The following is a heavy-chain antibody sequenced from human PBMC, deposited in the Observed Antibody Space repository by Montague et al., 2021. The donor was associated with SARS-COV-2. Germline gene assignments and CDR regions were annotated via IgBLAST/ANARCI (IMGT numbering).Heavy chain of an antibody. CDR3: AREGMVRGSYYYGMDV. D-gene: IGHD3-10*01. J-gene: IGHJ6*02. V-gene: IGHV4-59*01. CDR2: IYYSGST. CDR1: GGSISSYY. Sequence: SKTLSLTCTVSGGSISSYYWSWIRQPPGKGLEWIGYIYYSGSTNYNPSLKSRVTISVDTSKNQFSLKLSSVTAADTDVYYCAREGMVRGSYYYGMDVWGQGTTVTVSS.